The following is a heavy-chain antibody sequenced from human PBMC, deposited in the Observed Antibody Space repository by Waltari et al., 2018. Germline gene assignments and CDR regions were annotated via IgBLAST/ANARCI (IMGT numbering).Heavy chain of an antibody. V-gene: IGHV4-39*01. CDR1: GASISSRNYY. CDR2: IFYTGTT. CDR3: ARHVSNYYDTTGYPPHFDY. Sequence: QLQLQESGPGLVKPSETLSLTCTVSGASISSRNYYWGWIRQPPGKGLEWIGTIFYTGTTSYNPSLKRRVTISVDTSKNQFSLKLSSVSAADTAVYYCARHVSNYYDTTGYPPHFDYWGQGTLVTVSS. D-gene: IGHD3-22*01. J-gene: IGHJ4*02.